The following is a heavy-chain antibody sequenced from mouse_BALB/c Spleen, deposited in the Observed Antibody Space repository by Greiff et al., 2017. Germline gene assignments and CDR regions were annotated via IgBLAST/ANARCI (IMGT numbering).Heavy chain of an antibody. CDR1: GFSLTSYG. V-gene: IGHV2-9*02. CDR3: ARDRGGKDD. D-gene: IGHD2-1*01. CDR2: IWAGGST. J-gene: IGHJ2*01. Sequence: QVQLKQSGPGLVAPSQSLSITCTVSGFSLTSYGVHWVRQPPGKGLEWLGVIWAGGSTNYNSALMSRLSISKDNSKSQVFLKMNSLQTDDTAMYYCARDRGGKDDWGQGTTLTVSS.